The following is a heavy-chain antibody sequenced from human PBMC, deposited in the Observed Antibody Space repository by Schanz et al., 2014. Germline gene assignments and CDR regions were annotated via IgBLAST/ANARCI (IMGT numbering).Heavy chain of an antibody. CDR3: ARAFGGYDPAGALDY. J-gene: IGHJ4*02. D-gene: IGHD5-12*01. Sequence: QVQLVQSGAEVKKPGASVKVSCKASGYTFTSDSMHWVRQAPGQGLEWMGMINPSGGSTTYAQKFQGRVTMTRDTSASTVYMELSSLRSEDTAVYYCARAFGGYDPAGALDYWGQGTLVTVSS. V-gene: IGHV1-46*01. CDR2: INPSGGST. CDR1: GYTFTSDS.